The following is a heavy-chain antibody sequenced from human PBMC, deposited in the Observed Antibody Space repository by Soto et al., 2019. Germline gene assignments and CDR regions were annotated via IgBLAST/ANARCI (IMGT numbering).Heavy chain of an antibody. D-gene: IGHD3-3*01. CDR3: ARDGHYDFWSGSPHYGMDV. Sequence: ASVKVSCKASGYTFTSYAMHWVRQAPGQGLEWMGWINPNSGGTNYAQKFQGWVTMTRDTSISTAYMELSRLRSDDTAVYYCARDGHYDFWSGSPHYGMDVWGQGTTVTVSS. V-gene: IGHV1-2*04. J-gene: IGHJ6*02. CDR1: GYTFTSYA. CDR2: INPNSGGT.